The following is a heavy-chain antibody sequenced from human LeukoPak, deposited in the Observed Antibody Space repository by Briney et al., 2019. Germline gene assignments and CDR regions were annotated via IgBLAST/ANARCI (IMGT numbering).Heavy chain of an antibody. CDR2: ISGGGERT. V-gene: IGHV3-23*01. J-gene: IGHJ5*02. CDR3: GKDGGQYSSGPEFDP. Sequence: GGSLRLSCAASGIVFSNTAMNWARQSPGRGLEWVSAISGGGERTFYADSVKGRFTISRDNSKNMVYLQMSSLRADDTAIYYCGKDGGQYSSGPEFDPRGQGALVTVSS. CDR1: GIVFSNTA. D-gene: IGHD6-19*01.